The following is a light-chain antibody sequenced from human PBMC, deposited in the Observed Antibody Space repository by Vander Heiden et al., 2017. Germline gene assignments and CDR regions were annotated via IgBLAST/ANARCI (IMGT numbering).Light chain of an antibody. CDR3: QQDGSSPGT. CDR1: QSVSSSY. V-gene: IGKV3-20*01. Sequence: EIVLTQSPGTLSLSPGERATISCRASQSVSSSYLAWYQQKPGQAPRLLIYGASSRATGIPDRFSGSGSGTDFTLTISRLEPEDFAVYYCQQDGSSPGTFGQGTKVEIK. J-gene: IGKJ1*01. CDR2: GAS.